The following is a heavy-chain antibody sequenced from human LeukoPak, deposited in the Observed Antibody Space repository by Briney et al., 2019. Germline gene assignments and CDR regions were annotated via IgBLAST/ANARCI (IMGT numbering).Heavy chain of an antibody. CDR1: GFTFNTYW. Sequence: GGSLRLSCAASGFTFNTYWMHRVRQSPGKGPVWVSRITNDGRTTFYADSVKGRFTISRDNAKNTLYLQMNSLRGEDTAVYYCARDQDGPGPTIDYWGQGTLVTVSS. D-gene: IGHD1-14*01. CDR2: ITNDGRTT. V-gene: IGHV3-74*01. CDR3: ARDQDGPGPTIDY. J-gene: IGHJ4*02.